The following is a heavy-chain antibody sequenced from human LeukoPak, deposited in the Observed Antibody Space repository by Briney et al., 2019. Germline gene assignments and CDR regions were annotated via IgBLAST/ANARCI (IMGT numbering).Heavy chain of an antibody. CDR1: GFTFSTYS. J-gene: IGHJ4*02. V-gene: IGHV3-21*01. CDR2: ISSSSSYI. Sequence: SGGSLRLSCAASGFTFSTYSMNWVRQAPGKGLEWVSSISSSSSYIYYADSVKGRFTISRDNAKNSLYLQMNSLRAEDTAAYYCARDRESSSWFDYWGQGTLVTVSS. D-gene: IGHD6-13*01. CDR3: ARDRESSSWFDY.